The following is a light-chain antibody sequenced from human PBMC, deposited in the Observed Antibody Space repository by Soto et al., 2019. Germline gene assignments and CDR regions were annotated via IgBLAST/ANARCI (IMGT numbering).Light chain of an antibody. CDR3: QPCGRSPS. J-gene: IGKJ1*01. CDR2: DTS. V-gene: IGKV3-20*01. CDR1: QSVSSSY. Sequence: IVLTQSPGTLSLSPGERATLSCRASQSVSSSYLAWYQQKPGQAPRLLIYDTSSRATGIPDRFSGRGSGTDFTLAISRLEPEDFAVYYCQPCGRSPSFGQGTKVELK.